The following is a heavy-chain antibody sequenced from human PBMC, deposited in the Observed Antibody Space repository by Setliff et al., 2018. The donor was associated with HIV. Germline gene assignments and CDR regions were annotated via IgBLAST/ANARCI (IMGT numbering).Heavy chain of an antibody. V-gene: IGHV4-39*07. CDR1: GDSISSSGPGFY. J-gene: IGHJ5*02. CDR3: ARRGKTENSYVLNWFDP. D-gene: IGHD5-18*01. Sequence: SETLSLTCTVSGDSISSSGPGFYWGWVRQPPGGGLEWIGSVYYSGRTTYNPSLRSRVTISLDTSKTQFSLSLTSVTAADTAMYYCARRGKTENSYVLNWFDPWGQGILVTVSS. CDR2: VYYSGRT.